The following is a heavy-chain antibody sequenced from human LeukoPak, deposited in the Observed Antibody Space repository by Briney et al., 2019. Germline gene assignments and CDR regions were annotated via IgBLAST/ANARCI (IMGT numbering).Heavy chain of an antibody. V-gene: IGHV3-11*01. Sequence: PGGSLRLSCAASRFTFSDYYMSWIRQAPGKGLEWISYISGTGSVIYYADSVKGRFTISRDNAKNSLYLQMNSLRAEDTAVYYCARDNWYDVVDYWGQGTLVTVS. D-gene: IGHD3-10*02. CDR3: ARDNWYDVVDY. J-gene: IGHJ4*02. CDR2: ISGTGSVI. CDR1: RFTFSDYY.